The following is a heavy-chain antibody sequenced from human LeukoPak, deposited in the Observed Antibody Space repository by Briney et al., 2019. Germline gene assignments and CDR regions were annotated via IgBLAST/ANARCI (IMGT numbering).Heavy chain of an antibody. Sequence: GASVKVSCKTSGYTFTNGYLHWVRQAPGQGLEWVGIINPGDGSTKYAQKFQGRVTMTRDTSTSTVYVELSILGSEDTAVYYCARVGQLVFDYWGQGTLVTVSS. CDR2: INPGDGST. V-gene: IGHV1-46*03. CDR1: GYTFTNGY. CDR3: ARVGQLVFDY. J-gene: IGHJ4*02. D-gene: IGHD6-6*01.